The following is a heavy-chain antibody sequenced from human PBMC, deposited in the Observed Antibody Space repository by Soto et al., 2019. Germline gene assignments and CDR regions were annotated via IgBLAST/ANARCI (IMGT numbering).Heavy chain of an antibody. D-gene: IGHD5-18*01. CDR3: ARGYSHGSNDS. CDR2: INPSGGTT. J-gene: IGHJ4*02. CDR1: GCTFTSYH. Sequence: VASVKVSCKASGCTFTSYHMHWVRQAPGQGLEWMGMINPSGGTTSYAQNFQGRVTMTRDTSTSTVYMELRSLRSEDTAVYYCARGYSHGSNDSWGQGTLGPVS. V-gene: IGHV1-46*01.